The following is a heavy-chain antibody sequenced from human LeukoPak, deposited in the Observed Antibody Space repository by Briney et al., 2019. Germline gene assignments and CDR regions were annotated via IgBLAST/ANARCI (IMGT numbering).Heavy chain of an antibody. V-gene: IGHV1-18*04. D-gene: IGHD3-22*01. J-gene: IGHJ3*02. CDR2: ISAYNGNT. Sequence: ASVKVSCKASGYTFTSYYMHWVRQAPGQGLEWMGWISAYNGNTNYAQKLQGRVTMTTDTSTSTAYMELRSLRSDDTAVYYCARIRGYPTHDAFDIWGQGTMVTVSS. CDR1: GYTFTSYY. CDR3: ARIRGYPTHDAFDI.